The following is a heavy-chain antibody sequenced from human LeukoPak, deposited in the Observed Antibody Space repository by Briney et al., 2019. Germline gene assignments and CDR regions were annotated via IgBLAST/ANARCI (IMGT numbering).Heavy chain of an antibody. Sequence: GGSLRLSCTASGFTVRSNYMSWVRQSPRKGLEWVSIMYSGGSTDYADSVKGRFIISRDHSKNTLYLQVNSLRAEDTAVYYCARDRYCSGGSRYGDAFDLWGQGTMVTVSS. J-gene: IGHJ3*01. V-gene: IGHV3-53*01. CDR2: MYSGGST. CDR1: GFTVRSNY. CDR3: ARDRYCSGGSRYGDAFDL. D-gene: IGHD2-15*01.